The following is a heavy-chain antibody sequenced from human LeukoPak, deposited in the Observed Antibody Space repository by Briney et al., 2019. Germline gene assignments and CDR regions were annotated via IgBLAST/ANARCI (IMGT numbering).Heavy chain of an antibody. Sequence: GGSLRLSCEASGFTFSAYAMTWVRQAPGKGLEWVSYISSSGSTIYYADSVKGRFTISRDNAKNSLYLQMNSLRAEDTAVYYCARDRGESFWSGFHYYGMDVWGQGTTVTVSS. D-gene: IGHD3-3*01. V-gene: IGHV3-48*03. CDR3: ARDRGESFWSGFHYYGMDV. CDR2: ISSSGSTI. J-gene: IGHJ6*02. CDR1: GFTFSAYA.